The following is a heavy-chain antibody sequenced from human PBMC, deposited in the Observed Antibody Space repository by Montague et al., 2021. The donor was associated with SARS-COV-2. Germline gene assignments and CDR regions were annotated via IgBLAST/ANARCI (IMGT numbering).Heavy chain of an antibody. D-gene: IGHD2-15*01. CDR1: GFKFDNYG. V-gene: IGHV3-33*06. J-gene: IGHJ4*02. Sequence: SLRLSCAASGFKFDNYGMHWVRQAPGKGLEWVAIIWHDGSNKYYRDSVKGRFTISRVNSKSTSYLQMDSLRAEDTAVYYCAKEGGDYSGEGYYFDYWGRGTLVTVSS. CDR3: AKEGGDYSGEGYYFDY. CDR2: IWHDGSNK.